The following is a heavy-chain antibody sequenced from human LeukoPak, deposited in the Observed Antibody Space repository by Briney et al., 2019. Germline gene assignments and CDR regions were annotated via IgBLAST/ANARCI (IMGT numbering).Heavy chain of an antibody. V-gene: IGHV4-59*01. Sequence: PSETLSLTCTVSGGSTSSYYWTWIRQPPGKGLEWIGFIYSSGSTSYNPSLKSRATISIESSKNQVSLKLSSVTAADTAVYYCARYFYARSDYEKDYYYYYMDVWGKGTTVTVSS. CDR2: IYSSGST. CDR3: ARYFYARSDYEKDYYYYYMDV. J-gene: IGHJ6*03. D-gene: IGHD3-22*01. CDR1: GGSTSSYY.